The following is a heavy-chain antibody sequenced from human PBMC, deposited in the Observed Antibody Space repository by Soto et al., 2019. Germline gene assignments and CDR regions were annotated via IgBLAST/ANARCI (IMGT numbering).Heavy chain of an antibody. J-gene: IGHJ4*02. CDR1: GGSITSYY. Sequence: SETLSLTCSVSGGSITSYYWSWIRQPPGKGLEWIGYMHYSGSTNYNLSLKSRVTISVDTSKNQFSLKLSSVTAADTAVYYCARRYGSSFDYWGQGTLVTVSS. CDR2: MHYSGST. D-gene: IGHD5-12*01. CDR3: ARRYGSSFDY. V-gene: IGHV4-59*08.